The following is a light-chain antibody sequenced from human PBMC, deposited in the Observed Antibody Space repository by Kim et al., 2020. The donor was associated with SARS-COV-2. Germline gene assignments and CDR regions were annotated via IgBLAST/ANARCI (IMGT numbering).Light chain of an antibody. CDR1: SSNIGSNY. V-gene: IGLV1-47*01. CDR3: AAWDDSLSGYV. CDR2: RNN. J-gene: IGLJ1*01. Sequence: ELTQPPSASGTPGQRVTISCSGSSSNIGSNYVYWYQQFPGTAPKLLIYRNNQRPSGVPDRFSGSKSGTSASLAISGLRSEDEADYYCAAWDDSLSGYVFGTGTKVTVL.